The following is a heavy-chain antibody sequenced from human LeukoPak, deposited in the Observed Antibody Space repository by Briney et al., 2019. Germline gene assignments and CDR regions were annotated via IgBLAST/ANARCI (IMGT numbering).Heavy chain of an antibody. D-gene: IGHD3-22*01. CDR1: GFTFSSYA. CDR3: ARGPYYSDSSGYWYYFDY. CDR2: ISYDGSNK. V-gene: IGHV3-30-3*01. J-gene: IGHJ4*02. Sequence: GGSLRLSCAASGFTFSSYAMHWVRQAPGKGLEWVAVISYDGSNKYYADSVKGRFTISRDNSKNTLYLQMNSLRAEDTAVYYCARGPYYSDSSGYWYYFDYWGQGTLVTVSS.